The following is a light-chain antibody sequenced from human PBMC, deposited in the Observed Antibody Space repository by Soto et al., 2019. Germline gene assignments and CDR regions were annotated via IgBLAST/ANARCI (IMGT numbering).Light chain of an antibody. V-gene: IGLV2-11*01. CDR3: KSYAGSNTYV. J-gene: IGLJ1*01. CDR2: VVS. CDR1: SVDVGAYDF. Sequence: QSVLTQPHSVSGSPGQSVTISCTGTSVDVGAYDFVSWYQQHPGKAPKLLIYVVSGRPSGVPDRFSGSKSGNTASLTVSGLQAADEADYFCKSYAGSNTYVFGSGTKVTVL.